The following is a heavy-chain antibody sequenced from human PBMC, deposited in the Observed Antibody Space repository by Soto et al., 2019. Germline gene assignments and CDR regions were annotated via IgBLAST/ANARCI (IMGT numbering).Heavy chain of an antibody. J-gene: IGHJ4*02. D-gene: IGHD1-26*01. CDR3: ARGGPYKSGHRGSRVAYY. CDR2: MNTDGSST. CDR1: GFTFNDYW. V-gene: IGHV3-74*01. Sequence: EVQLVESGGGLVQPGGSLRLSCEASGFTFNDYWMHWVRQVPGKGLVWVSRMNTDGSSTSYADSVKGRFTISRDNAKNTLYMQMNSLRAEDSAVYYCARGGPYKSGHRGSRVAYYLCQVTLVTLSS.